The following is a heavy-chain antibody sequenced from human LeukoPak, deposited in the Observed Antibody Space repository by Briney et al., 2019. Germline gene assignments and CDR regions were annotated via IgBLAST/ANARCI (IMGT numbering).Heavy chain of an antibody. V-gene: IGHV4-30-4*01. D-gene: IGHD3-22*01. Sequence: SQTLSLTCTVSGGSISSGDYYWSWIRQPPGKGLEWIGYIYYSGSTYYNPSLKSRVTISVDTSKNQFSLKLSSVTAADTAVYYCARVSSDSSGYYYDLDYWGQGTLVTVCS. J-gene: IGHJ4*02. CDR2: IYYSGST. CDR1: GGSISSGDYY. CDR3: ARVSSDSSGYYYDLDY.